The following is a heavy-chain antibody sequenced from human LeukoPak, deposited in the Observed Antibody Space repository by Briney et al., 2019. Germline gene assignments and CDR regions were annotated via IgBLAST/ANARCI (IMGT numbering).Heavy chain of an antibody. CDR1: GFTVITND. J-gene: IGHJ4*02. Sequence: GGSLRLSCAASGFTVITNDMTWVRQAPGKGLEWVSVLYSDGNTKYADSVQGRFAISRDNSKNTLYLEMNSLSPDDTAVYYCARGVEPLAADTLAYWGQGTLVTVSS. CDR2: LYSDGNT. D-gene: IGHD1-14*01. V-gene: IGHV3-53*01. CDR3: ARGVEPLAADTLAY.